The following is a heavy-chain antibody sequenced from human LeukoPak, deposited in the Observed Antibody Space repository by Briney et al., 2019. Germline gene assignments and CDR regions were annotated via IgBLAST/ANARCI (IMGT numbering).Heavy chain of an antibody. J-gene: IGHJ6*03. CDR3: ARALVGATPYYYYYMDV. V-gene: IGHV1-69*05. D-gene: IGHD1-26*01. CDR2: IIPIFGTA. CDR1: GGTFSSYA. Sequence: SVKVSCKASGGTFSSYAISWVRQAPGQGLEWMGGIIPIFGTANYAQKFQGRVTITTDESTSTAYMELSSLRSEDTAVYYCARALVGATPYYYYYMDVWGKGTTVTVSS.